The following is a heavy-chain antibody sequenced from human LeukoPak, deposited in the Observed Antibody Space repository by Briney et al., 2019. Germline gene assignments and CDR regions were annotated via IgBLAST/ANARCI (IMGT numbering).Heavy chain of an antibody. CDR2: VYISGST. V-gene: IGHV4-4*07. CDR1: GGSISSYY. CDR3: ARADYGAMGWYFDY. J-gene: IGHJ4*02. Sequence: SETLSLTCTVSGGSISSYYWSWIRQPPGKGLEWIGRVYISGSTDYNPSLKSRVTMSLDTSKNQFSLKLSSVTAADTAVYYCARADYGAMGWYFDYWGQGTLVTVSS. D-gene: IGHD4-17*01.